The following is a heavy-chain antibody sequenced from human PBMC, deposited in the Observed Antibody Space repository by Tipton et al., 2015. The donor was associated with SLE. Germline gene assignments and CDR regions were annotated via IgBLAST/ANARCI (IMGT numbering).Heavy chain of an antibody. J-gene: IGHJ4*02. CDR2: ISYDGSTK. CDR1: GFTFSSYV. CDR3: ARGGDGYSFFDY. Sequence: SLRLSCAASGFTFSSYVMYWVRQTPDKGLEWVAVISYDGSTKYYADSVKGRFTISRDNSKNTLSLQMNSLRTEDTAVYYCARGGDGYSFFDYWGQGTLVTVSS. V-gene: IGHV3-30-3*01. D-gene: IGHD5-24*01.